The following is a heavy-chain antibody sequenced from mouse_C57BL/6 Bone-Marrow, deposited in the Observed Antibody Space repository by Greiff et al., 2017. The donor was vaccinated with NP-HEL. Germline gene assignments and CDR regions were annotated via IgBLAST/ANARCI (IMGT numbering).Heavy chain of an antibody. D-gene: IGHD1-1*01. CDR2: INPNNGGT. CDR1: GYTFTDYY. J-gene: IGHJ1*03. Sequence: EVKLQQSGPELVKPGASVKISCKASGYTFTDYYMNWVKQSHGKSLEWIGDINPNNGGTSYNQKFKGKATLTVDKSSSTAYMELRSLTSEDSAVYYCAITTVVATSPDWYFDVWGTGTTVTVSS. V-gene: IGHV1-26*01. CDR3: AITTVVATSPDWYFDV.